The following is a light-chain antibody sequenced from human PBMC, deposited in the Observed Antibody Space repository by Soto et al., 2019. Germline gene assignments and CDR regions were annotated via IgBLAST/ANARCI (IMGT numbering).Light chain of an antibody. CDR2: DAS. Sequence: TLVIQSPASLSLSPGESATLFCRASQSISTSLAWYQQKPGQAPRLLIYDASNRATGIPARFSGNGSGTDFTLTISSLEPEDFAVYYCQQRSNWPITFGQGTRLAIK. CDR1: QSISTS. J-gene: IGKJ5*01. CDR3: QQRSNWPIT. V-gene: IGKV3-11*01.